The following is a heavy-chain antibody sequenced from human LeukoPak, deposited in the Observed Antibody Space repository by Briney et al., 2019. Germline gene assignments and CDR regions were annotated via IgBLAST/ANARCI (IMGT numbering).Heavy chain of an antibody. CDR2: ISYDGSNK. CDR3: ARVLEGAIDY. V-gene: IGHV3-30*04. Sequence: PGGSLRLSCAASGFTFSSYAMHWVRQAPGKGLEWVAVISYDGSNKYYADSVKGRFTISRDNSKNTLYLQMNSLRAEDTAVYYCARVLEGAIDYWGQGTLVTVSS. D-gene: IGHD3-3*01. CDR1: GFTFSSYA. J-gene: IGHJ4*02.